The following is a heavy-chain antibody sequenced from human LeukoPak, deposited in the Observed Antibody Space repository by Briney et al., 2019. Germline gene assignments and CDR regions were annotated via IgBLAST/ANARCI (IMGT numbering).Heavy chain of an antibody. D-gene: IGHD4-23*01. J-gene: IGHJ4*02. CDR1: GFTFDDYA. CDR2: ISWGSDSV. Sequence: GGSLRLSCAASGFTFDDYAMHWVRQAPGKGLEWVSGISWGSDSVDYADSVKGRFTISRDNAKNSLYLQMNSLRADDTALYYCAKDWSYGGNSWKYFGSWGQGILVTVSS. CDR3: AKDWSYGGNSWKYFGS. V-gene: IGHV3-9*01.